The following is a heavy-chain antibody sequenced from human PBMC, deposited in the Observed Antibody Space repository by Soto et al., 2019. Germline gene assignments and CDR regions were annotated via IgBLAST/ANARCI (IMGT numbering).Heavy chain of an antibody. J-gene: IGHJ4*02. Sequence: GGSLRLSCAASGFTFSSYAMSWVRQAPGKGLEWVSAISGSGGSTYYADSVKGRFTISRDNSKNTLYLQMNSLRAEDTAVYYCAKRRKSTWSYRGDYYFDYWGQGTLVTVSS. V-gene: IGHV3-23*01. CDR3: AKRRKSTWSYRGDYYFDY. D-gene: IGHD1-26*01. CDR2: ISGSGGST. CDR1: GFTFSSYA.